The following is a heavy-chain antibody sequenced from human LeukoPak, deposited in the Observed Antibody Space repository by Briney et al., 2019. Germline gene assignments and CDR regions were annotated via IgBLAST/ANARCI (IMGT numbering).Heavy chain of an antibody. CDR3: ARVPGYYDSSGYGLGAFDI. V-gene: IGHV3-33*08. CDR2: IWYDGSNK. CDR1: GFSISSSY. D-gene: IGHD3-22*01. J-gene: IGHJ3*02. Sequence: PGGSLRLSCAASGFSISSSYMSWVRQAPGKGLEWVAVIWYDGSNKYYADSVKGRFTISRDNSKNTLYLQMNSLRAEDTAVYYCARVPGYYDSSGYGLGAFDIWGQGTMVTVSS.